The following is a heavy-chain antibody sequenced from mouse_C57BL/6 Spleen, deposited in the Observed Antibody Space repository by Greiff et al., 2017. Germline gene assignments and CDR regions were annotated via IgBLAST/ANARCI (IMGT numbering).Heavy chain of an antibody. CDR2: INPSTGGT. V-gene: IGHV1-42*01. CDR3: AKADDYDPAWFAY. CDR1: GYSFTGYY. D-gene: IGHD2-4*01. J-gene: IGHJ3*01. Sequence: VQLQQSGPELVKPGASVKISCKASGYSFTGYYMNWVKQSPEKSLEWIGEINPSTGGTTYNQKFKAKATLTVDKSSSTAYIQLKSLTSEDSAVYYCAKADDYDPAWFAYWGQGTLVTVSA.